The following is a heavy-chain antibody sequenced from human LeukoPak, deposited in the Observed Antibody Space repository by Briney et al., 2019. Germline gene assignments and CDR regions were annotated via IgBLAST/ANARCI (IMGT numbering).Heavy chain of an antibody. Sequence: GGSLRLSCASSGFTFSSYGMHWVRQAPGKGLEWVTFIRYDGSNKYYADSVKGRFTISRDNSKNTLYLQMNSLRAEDTALYYCARHKGPHIARIVLRNNWFDSWGQGILVIVSS. CDR3: ARHKGPHIARIVLRNNWFDS. J-gene: IGHJ5*01. CDR1: GFTFSSYG. D-gene: IGHD3-22*01. CDR2: IRYDGSNK. V-gene: IGHV3-30*02.